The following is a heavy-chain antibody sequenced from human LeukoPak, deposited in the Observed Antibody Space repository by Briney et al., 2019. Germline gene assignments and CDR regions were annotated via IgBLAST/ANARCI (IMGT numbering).Heavy chain of an antibody. CDR2: IYSSGST. D-gene: IGHD6-13*01. CDR3: ARETPAGAFDI. J-gene: IGHJ3*02. CDR1: GFTVSSNY. V-gene: IGHV3-53*01. Sequence: GGSLRLSCAASGFTVSSNYMSWVRQAPGKGLEWVSVIYSSGSTYYADSVKGRFTISRDNSKNTLYLQMNSLRAEDTAVYYCARETPAGAFDIWGQGTMVTVSS.